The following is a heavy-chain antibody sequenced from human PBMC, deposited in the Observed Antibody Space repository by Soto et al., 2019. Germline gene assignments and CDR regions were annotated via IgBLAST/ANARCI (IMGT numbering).Heavy chain of an antibody. D-gene: IGHD6-19*01. J-gene: IGHJ4*02. V-gene: IGHV4-39*01. CDR3: ASGGYIAVASPIGY. CDR2: IYYSGST. CDR1: DGYSRSSSCY. Sequence: LVIMCLTYTVFDGYSRSSSCYWGWIRQPPGKGLEWIGSIYYSGSTYYNPSLKSRVTISVDTSKNQFSLKLSSVTAADTVLYYCASGGYIAVASPIGYWGKGTLVTVSS.